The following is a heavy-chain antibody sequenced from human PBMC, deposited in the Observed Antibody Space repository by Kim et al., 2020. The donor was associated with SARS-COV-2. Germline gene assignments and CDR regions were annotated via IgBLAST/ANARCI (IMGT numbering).Heavy chain of an antibody. CDR2: ISYDGSNK. V-gene: IGHV3-30-3*01. CDR1: GFTFSSYA. J-gene: IGHJ4*02. CDR3: ARTVPAASGGYFDY. Sequence: GGSLRLSCAASGFTFSSYAMHWVRQAPGKGLEWVAVISYDGSNKYYADSVKGRFTISRDNSKNTLYLQMNSLRAEDTAVYYCARTVPAASGGYFDYWGQGTLVTVSS. D-gene: IGHD2-2*01.